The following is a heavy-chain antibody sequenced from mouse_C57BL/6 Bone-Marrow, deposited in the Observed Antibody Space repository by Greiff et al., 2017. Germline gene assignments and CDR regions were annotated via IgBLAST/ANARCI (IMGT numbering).Heavy chain of an antibody. J-gene: IGHJ2*01. CDR3: TTFGDEDY. Sequence: VQLQQSGAELVRPGASVKLSCTASGFTFTDDYMHWVKQRPEQGLEWIGWIDPENGDTEYASKFQGKATITADTSSNTAYLQLSSLTSEDSAVYYCTTFGDEDYWGQGTTLTVSS. V-gene: IGHV14-4*01. CDR1: GFTFTDDY. CDR2: IDPENGDT. D-gene: IGHD2-13*01.